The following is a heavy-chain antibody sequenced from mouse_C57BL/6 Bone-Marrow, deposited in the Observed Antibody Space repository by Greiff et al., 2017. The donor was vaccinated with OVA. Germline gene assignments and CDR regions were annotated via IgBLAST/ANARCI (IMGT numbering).Heavy chain of an antibody. V-gene: IGHV5-6*01. D-gene: IGHD1-1*01. Sequence: EVKLMESGGDLVKPGGSLKLSCAASGFTFSSYGMSWVRQTPDKRLEWVATISSGGSYTYYPDSVKGRFTISRDNAKNTLYLQMSSLKSEDTAMYYCASPVYYGCSYNYAMDYWGQGTSVTVSS. CDR3: ASPVYYGCSYNYAMDY. J-gene: IGHJ4*01. CDR2: ISSGGSYT. CDR1: GFTFSSYG.